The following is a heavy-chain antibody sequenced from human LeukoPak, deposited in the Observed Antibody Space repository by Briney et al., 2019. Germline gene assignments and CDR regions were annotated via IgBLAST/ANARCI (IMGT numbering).Heavy chain of an antibody. J-gene: IGHJ4*02. D-gene: IGHD3-9*01. V-gene: IGHV3-7*03. CDR2: IKQDGSEK. Sequence: GGSLRLSCAASGFTFSLYWMNWVRRAPGKGLEWVANIKQDGSEKNYVDSVKGRFTISRDNAKNSLYLQTNNLRVEDTAMYYCAGGTGFIIKDWGQGTLVTVSS. CDR1: GFTFSLYW. CDR3: AGGTGFIIKD.